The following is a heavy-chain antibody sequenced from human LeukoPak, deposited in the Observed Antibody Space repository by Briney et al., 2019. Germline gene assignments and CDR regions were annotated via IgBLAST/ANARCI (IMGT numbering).Heavy chain of an antibody. CDR1: GFTFRNYG. CDR2: VWSDAKNK. J-gene: IGHJ4*02. V-gene: IGHV3-33*01. CDR3: TRATTNYFDY. Sequence: GGSLRLSCAASGFTFRNYGIHWVRRAPGKGLEWVAVVWSDAKNKYYADSVKGRFTLSRDNFETMVYLQMSSLRAEDTAMYYCTRATTNYFDYWGQGTLVTVSS.